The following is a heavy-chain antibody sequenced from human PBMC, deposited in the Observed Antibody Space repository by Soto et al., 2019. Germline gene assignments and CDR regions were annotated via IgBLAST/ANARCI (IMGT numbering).Heavy chain of an antibody. CDR2: INPSGGST. J-gene: IGHJ5*02. CDR3: ATDRRYYDSSGYNWFDP. V-gene: IGHV1-46*01. CDR1: GYTFTSYY. Sequence: EASVKVSCKASGYTFTSYYMHWVRQAPGQGLEWMGIINPSGGSTSYAQKFQGRVTMTRDTSTNTVYMELSSLRSEDTAVYYCATDRRYYDSSGYNWFDPWGQGTLVTVSS. D-gene: IGHD3-22*01.